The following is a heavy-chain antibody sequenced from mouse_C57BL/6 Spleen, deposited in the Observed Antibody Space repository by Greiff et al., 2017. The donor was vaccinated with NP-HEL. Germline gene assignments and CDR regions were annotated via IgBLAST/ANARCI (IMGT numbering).Heavy chain of an antibody. CDR3: TTDSNSAWFAY. CDR2: IDPEDGDT. J-gene: IGHJ3*01. V-gene: IGHV14-1*01. CDR1: GFNIKDYY. Sequence: EVQLQQSGAELVRPGASVKLSCTASGFNIKDYYTHWVKQRPEQGLEWIGRIDPEDGDTEYAPKFQGKATMTADTSSNTAYLQLSSLTSEDTAVYYCTTDSNSAWFAYWGQGTLVTVSA. D-gene: IGHD2-5*01.